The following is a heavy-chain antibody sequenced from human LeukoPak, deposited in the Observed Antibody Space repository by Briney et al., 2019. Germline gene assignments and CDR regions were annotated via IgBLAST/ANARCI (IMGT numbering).Heavy chain of an antibody. J-gene: IGHJ4*02. D-gene: IGHD6-6*01. CDR2: VYYSGST. CDR3: ARRGRSSGFSYY. Sequence: PSETLSLTCTVSGGSITNYYWGWVRQPPGKGLEWIGYVYYSGSTNYNPSLKSRVTISVDTSKNQFSLTMTSVTAADTAVYYCARRGRSSGFSYYWGQGTLVTVSS. CDR1: GGSITNYY. V-gene: IGHV4-59*08.